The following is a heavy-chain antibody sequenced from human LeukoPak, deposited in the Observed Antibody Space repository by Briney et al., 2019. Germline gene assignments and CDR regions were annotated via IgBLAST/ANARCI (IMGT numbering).Heavy chain of an antibody. CDR2: ISASGHTI. D-gene: IGHD6-19*01. V-gene: IGHV3-48*03. J-gene: IGHJ4*02. Sequence: PGGSLRLSCAASGFTFSSYEMNWVRQAPGRGLEWISYISASGHTIYYADSVKGRFTSSRDNAKKSLYLQMNSLRAEDTAVYYCARGAIAVTGRWFDYWGQGTLVTVSS. CDR1: GFTFSSYE. CDR3: ARGAIAVTGRWFDY.